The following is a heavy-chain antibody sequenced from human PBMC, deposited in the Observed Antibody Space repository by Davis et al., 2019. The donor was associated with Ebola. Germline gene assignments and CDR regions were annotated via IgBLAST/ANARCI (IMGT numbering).Heavy chain of an antibody. CDR1: GFTFNHYA. Sequence: GESLKISCAASGFTFNHYAMHWVRQAPGKGLEWVAVISYDGSDQYYRDSVRGRFTISRDSFNSIMYLQMNDLGTEDTAVYYCARALADQWLTGFDSWGQGTLVTVSP. J-gene: IGHJ4*02. D-gene: IGHD6-19*01. CDR2: ISYDGSDQ. CDR3: ARALADQWLTGFDS. V-gene: IGHV3-30*03.